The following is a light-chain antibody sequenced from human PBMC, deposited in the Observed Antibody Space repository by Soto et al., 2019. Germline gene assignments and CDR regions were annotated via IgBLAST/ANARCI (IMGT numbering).Light chain of an antibody. CDR2: GAS. J-gene: IGKJ3*01. Sequence: IVLTQSPGTLSSSPGERVTLSCRASQSVDSSYLAWYQQKPGQAPRVLIFGASTRATGIPDRFSGSGSGTDFALTISRLEPGDFAVYYCQHYGSSQFTFGPGTRVDVK. V-gene: IGKV3-20*01. CDR1: QSVDSSY. CDR3: QHYGSSQFT.